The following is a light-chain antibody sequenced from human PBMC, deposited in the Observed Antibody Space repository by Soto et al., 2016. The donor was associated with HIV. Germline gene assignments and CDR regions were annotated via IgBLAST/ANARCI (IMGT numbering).Light chain of an antibody. CDR1: QSISNW. Sequence: DIRMTQSPSTLSASVGDRVTITCRASQSISNWLAWYQQKPGKAPKLLIYKASSLESGVPSRFSGSGSGTEFTLTISSLQPDDFATYYCQQYNSYTFGQGTKLEIK. J-gene: IGKJ2*01. CDR3: QQYNSYT. CDR2: KAS. V-gene: IGKV1-5*03.